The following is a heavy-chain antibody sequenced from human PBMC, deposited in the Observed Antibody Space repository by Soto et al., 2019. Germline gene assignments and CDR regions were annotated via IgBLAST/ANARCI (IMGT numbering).Heavy chain of an antibody. CDR2: INHSGST. CDR3: ARGWGYCSSTSCFKYFDY. J-gene: IGHJ4*02. V-gene: IGHV4-34*01. CDR1: GGSFSGYY. Sequence: SETLSLTCAVYGGSFSGYYWSWIRQPPGKGLEWIGEINHSGSTNYNPSLKSRVTISVDTSKNQFSLKLSSVTAADTAVYYCARGWGYCSSTSCFKYFDYWGQGTLVTVSS. D-gene: IGHD2-2*01.